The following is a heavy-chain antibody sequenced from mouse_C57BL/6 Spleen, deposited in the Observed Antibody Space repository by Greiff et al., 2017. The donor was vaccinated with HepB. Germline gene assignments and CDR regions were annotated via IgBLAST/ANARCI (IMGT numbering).Heavy chain of an antibody. D-gene: IGHD1-2*01. CDR2: INPGSGGT. CDR3: AIEGVYGPYYFDY. Sequence: VQLQQSGAELVRPGTSVKVSCKASGYAFTNYLIEWVKQRPGQGLEWIGVINPGSGGTNYNEKFKGKATLTADKSSSTAYMQLSSLTSEDSAVYFCAIEGVYGPYYFDYWGQGTTLTVSS. J-gene: IGHJ2*01. CDR1: GYAFTNYL. V-gene: IGHV1-54*01.